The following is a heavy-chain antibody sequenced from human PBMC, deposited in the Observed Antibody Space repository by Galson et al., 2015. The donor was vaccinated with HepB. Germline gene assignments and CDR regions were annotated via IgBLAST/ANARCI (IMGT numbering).Heavy chain of an antibody. CDR1: GFTFSNYN. CDR3: ARDFGGNSGYFDD. V-gene: IGHV3-21*01. J-gene: IGHJ4*02. CDR2: ISGRSTYI. Sequence: SLRLSCAASGFTFSNYNFNWVRQAPGKGLEWVSSISGRSTYIYYADSVRGRFTISRDNSKNSLFLQMNSLRAEDTAFYYCARDFGGNSGYFDDWGQGTQGT. D-gene: IGHD4-23*01.